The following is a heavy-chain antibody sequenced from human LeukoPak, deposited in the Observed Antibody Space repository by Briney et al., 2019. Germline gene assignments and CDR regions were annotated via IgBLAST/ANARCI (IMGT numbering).Heavy chain of an antibody. V-gene: IGHV4-39*01. CDR2: IYYSGST. Sequence: PSETLSLTCTVSGGSISSSSYYWGWIRRPPGKGLEWIGSIYYSGSTYYNPSLKSRVTISVDTSKNQFSLKLSSVTAADTAVYYCARGGIAVAGTVAFDIWGQGTMVTVSS. D-gene: IGHD6-19*01. CDR1: GGSISSSSYY. J-gene: IGHJ3*02. CDR3: ARGGIAVAGTVAFDI.